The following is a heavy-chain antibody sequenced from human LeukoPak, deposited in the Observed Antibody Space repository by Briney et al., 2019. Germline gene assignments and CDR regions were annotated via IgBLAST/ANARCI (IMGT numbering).Heavy chain of an antibody. CDR3: ARDSLYCSGGSCYGYYFDY. CDR2: INPNSGGT. V-gene: IGHV1-2*02. Sequence: ASVKVSCKASGYTFTSYDINWVRQAPGQGLEWMGWINPNSGGTNYAQKFQGRVTMTRDTSISTAYMELSRLRSDDTAVYYCARDSLYCSGGSCYGYYFDYWGQGTLVTVSS. CDR1: GYTFTSYD. J-gene: IGHJ4*02. D-gene: IGHD2-15*01.